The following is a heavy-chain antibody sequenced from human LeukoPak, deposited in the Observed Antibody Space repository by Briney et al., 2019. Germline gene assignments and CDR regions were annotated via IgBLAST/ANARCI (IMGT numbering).Heavy chain of an antibody. V-gene: IGHV2-5*02. CDR3: ALPGGRGGNAYWYFDL. CDR1: GFSLSTSGVG. CDR2: IYWDDDK. J-gene: IGHJ2*01. D-gene: IGHD3-10*01. Sequence: SGPTLVNPTQTLTLTCTFSGFSLSTSGVGVGWIRQPPGKALEWLALIYWDDDKRYSPSLKSRLTITKDTSKNLVVLTMTNMDPVDTATYYCALPGGRGGNAYWYFDLWGRGTLVTVSS.